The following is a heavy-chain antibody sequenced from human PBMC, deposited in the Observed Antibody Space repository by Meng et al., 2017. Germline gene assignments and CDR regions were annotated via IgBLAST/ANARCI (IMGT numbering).Heavy chain of an antibody. V-gene: IGHV1-69*01. CDR2: IIPMFARA. CDR3: GRLGNVYGGNSEY. D-gene: IGHD4-23*01. J-gene: IGHJ4*02. CDR1: DGFFSQQP. Sequence: GVVVKYTVSSGTVCCKSYDGFFSQQPTRWILQAPGQGFACMGGIIPMFARANYAKKFQGSITISADDPTTTAYMELRSLRSEDTAVYYCGRLGNVYGGNSEYWGQGTLVTVSS.